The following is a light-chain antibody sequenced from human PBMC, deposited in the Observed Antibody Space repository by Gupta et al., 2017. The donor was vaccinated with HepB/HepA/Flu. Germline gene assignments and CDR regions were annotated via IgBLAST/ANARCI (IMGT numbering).Light chain of an antibody. J-gene: IGKJ1*01. Sequence: IVIPQSPATLSVSPGERATLSCRASHSVSSNVAWYQQRPGQAPRLLTYGAPTRATGIPARFSGSGSGTEFTLTISSLQSEDFAVYYCEQYNNWHPWTFGQGTKVEIK. V-gene: IGKV3-15*01. CDR1: HSVSSN. CDR3: EQYNNWHPWT. CDR2: GAP.